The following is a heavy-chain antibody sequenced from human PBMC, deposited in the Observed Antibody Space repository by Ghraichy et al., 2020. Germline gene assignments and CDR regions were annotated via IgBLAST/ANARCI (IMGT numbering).Heavy chain of an antibody. J-gene: IGHJ6*02. CDR2: IYYSGST. V-gene: IGHV4-39*01. D-gene: IGHD2-2*01. CDR1: GGSISSSSYY. Sequence: SETLSLTCTVSGGSISSSSYYWGWIRQPPGKGLDWIGSIYYSGSTYYNPSLKSRVTISVDTSKNQFSLKLSSVTAADTAVYYCARQYSSHISCYRRAHYFHYYGMDVWGQGTTVTVSS. CDR3: ARQYSSHISCYRRAHYFHYYGMDV.